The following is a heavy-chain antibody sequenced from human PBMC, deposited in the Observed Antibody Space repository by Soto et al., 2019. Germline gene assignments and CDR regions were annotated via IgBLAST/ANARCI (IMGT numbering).Heavy chain of an antibody. D-gene: IGHD6-19*01. CDR3: ARVSGWYHLDS. V-gene: IGHV1-3*05. J-gene: IGHJ5*02. Sequence: QVQLVQSGAEEKKPGASVKVSCKASGYTFTSYAMHWVRQAPGQRLEWMGWINGGNGNTKYSQKFQGRVTITRATSASTAYMELSSLRSEATAVYYCARVSGWYHLDSWGQGTLVTVAS. CDR1: GYTFTSYA. CDR2: INGGNGNT.